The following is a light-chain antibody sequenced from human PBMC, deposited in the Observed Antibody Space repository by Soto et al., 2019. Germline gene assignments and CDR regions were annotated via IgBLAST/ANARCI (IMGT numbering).Light chain of an antibody. J-gene: IGLJ3*02. CDR1: SSDGGGYNY. V-gene: IGLV2-14*01. CDR2: EVS. CDR3: SSYTSSSTRV. Sequence: QSALTQPASVSGSPGQSITISCTGTSSDGGGYNYVSWYQQHPGQAPKLMIYEVSNRPSGVSNRFSGSKSGNTASLTISGLQAEDEADYYCSSYTSSSTRVFGGGTKLTVL.